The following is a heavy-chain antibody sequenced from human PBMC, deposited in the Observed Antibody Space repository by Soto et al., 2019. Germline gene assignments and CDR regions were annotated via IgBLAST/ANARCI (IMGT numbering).Heavy chain of an antibody. V-gene: IGHV1-2*02. Sequence: QVQLVQSGAEVKTPGASVKVSCKASGYTFTGYYMHWVRQAPGQGLEWMGWINPHSGGTNYAQKFQGRVTMTRDTSTRAAPVELIRLRSDDTAVYYCARSPVMYRTSAHIWFDPCGQGTLVTVSS. CDR2: INPHSGGT. J-gene: IGHJ5*02. D-gene: IGHD1-26*01. CDR1: GYTFTGYY. CDR3: ARSPVMYRTSAHIWFDP.